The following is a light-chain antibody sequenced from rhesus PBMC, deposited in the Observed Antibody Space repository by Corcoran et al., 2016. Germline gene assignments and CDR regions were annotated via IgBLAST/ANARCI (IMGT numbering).Light chain of an antibody. CDR1: QSISSW. Sequence: DIQMTQSPSSLSASVGDTVTITCRASQSISSWLDWYQQKPGKAPKRLIYTASNLQSGVPSRFSGSGTGTDFTPAISSLQPEGCASSYWLQYSRRPWTFGQGTKVEIK. V-gene: IGKV1-22*01. CDR3: LQYSRRPWT. J-gene: IGKJ1*01. CDR2: TAS.